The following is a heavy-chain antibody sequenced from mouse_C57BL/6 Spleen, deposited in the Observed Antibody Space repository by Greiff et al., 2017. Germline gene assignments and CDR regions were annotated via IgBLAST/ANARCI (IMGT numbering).Heavy chain of an antibody. J-gene: IGHJ1*03. CDR3: ARREYYGSSPNWYFDV. CDR2: IDPSDSET. CDR1: GYTFTSYW. D-gene: IGHD1-1*01. V-gene: IGHV1-52*01. Sequence: VQLQQPGAELVRPGSSVKLSCKASGYTFTSYWMHWVKQRPIQGLEWIGNIDPSDSETHYNQKFKDKATLPVDKSSSTAYMPLSSLTSEVSAVYYCARREYYGSSPNWYFDVWGTGTTVTVSS.